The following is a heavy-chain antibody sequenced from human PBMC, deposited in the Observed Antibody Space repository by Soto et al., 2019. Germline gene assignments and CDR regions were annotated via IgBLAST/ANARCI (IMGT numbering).Heavy chain of an antibody. D-gene: IGHD1-1*01. J-gene: IGHJ4*02. CDR2: ISYDGSNK. Sequence: PGGSLRLSCAASGFTFSSYGMHWVRQAPGKGLEWVAVISYDGSNKYYADSVKGRFTISRDNSKNTLYLQMSSLRAEDTAVYYCAKSVYNWNDGFFDYWGQGTLVTVAS. V-gene: IGHV3-30*18. CDR3: AKSVYNWNDGFFDY. CDR1: GFTFSSYG.